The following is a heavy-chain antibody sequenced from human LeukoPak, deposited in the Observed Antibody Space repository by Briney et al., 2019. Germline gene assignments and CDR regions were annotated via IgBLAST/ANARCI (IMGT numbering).Heavy chain of an antibody. D-gene: IGHD3-10*01. CDR3: ATDQEYYGSGHYGMDV. CDR1: GYTLTELS. V-gene: IGHV1-24*01. J-gene: IGHJ6*02. CDR2: FNPEDGET. Sequence: ASVKVSCKVSGYTLTELSMHWVRQAPGKGLEWMGGFNPEDGETIYAQKFQGRGTMTEDTSTDTAYMELSSLRSEDTAVYYCATDQEYYGSGHYGMDVWGQGTTVTVSS.